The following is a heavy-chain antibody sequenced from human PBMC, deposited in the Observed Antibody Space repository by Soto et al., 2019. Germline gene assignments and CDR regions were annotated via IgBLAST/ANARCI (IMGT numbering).Heavy chain of an antibody. CDR3: AKDPEGYCTTTSCYTYFGPDV. D-gene: IGHD2-2*02. Sequence: GGSLRLSCAASGFTFSSYVMHWVRQAPGKGLEWVAVISYDGSNKYYADSVKGRFTISRDNSKHTLYLQMNSLRPEDTAVYYCAKDPEGYCTTTSCYTYFGPDVWGQGTTVTVSS. V-gene: IGHV3-30*18. J-gene: IGHJ6*02. CDR1: GFTFSSYV. CDR2: ISYDGSNK.